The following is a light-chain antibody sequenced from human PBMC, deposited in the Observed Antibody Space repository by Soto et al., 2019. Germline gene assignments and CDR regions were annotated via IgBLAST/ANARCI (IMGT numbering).Light chain of an antibody. J-gene: IGKJ4*01. CDR2: DAS. CDR1: QSVSSY. CDR3: QERSYWRPLT. V-gene: IGKV3-11*01. Sequence: EIVLTQSPATLSLSPGERATLSCRASQSVSSYLAWYQQKPGQAPRLLIYDASNRAYGIPARFSGSGSGTDFPLTISSVEPENFAVYYCQERSYWRPLTFGGGTKVLSK.